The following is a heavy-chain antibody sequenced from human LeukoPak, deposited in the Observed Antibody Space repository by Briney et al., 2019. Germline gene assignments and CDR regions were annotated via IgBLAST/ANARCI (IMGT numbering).Heavy chain of an antibody. CDR2: IIPIFGTA. D-gene: IGHD6-19*01. J-gene: IGHJ4*02. V-gene: IGHV1-69*01. Sequence: SVSVSSTASRGTSTTYAISSVRQAPGHGREWMGGIIPIFGTANYAQKCQGRVTITADEYPSTAYMELSSLRSEDTAVYYCARVAAVAGAGEELSLSDYWGQGTLVTVSS. CDR3: ARVAAVAGAGEELSLSDY. CDR1: RGTSTTYA.